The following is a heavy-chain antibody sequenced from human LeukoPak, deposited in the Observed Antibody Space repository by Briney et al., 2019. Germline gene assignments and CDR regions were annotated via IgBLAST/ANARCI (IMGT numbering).Heavy chain of an antibody. D-gene: IGHD6-19*01. CDR3: VKVAGPVYYYSMDV. CDR2: IRFDGTNK. Sequence: PGGSLRLSCAASRFTFSNCAMHWVRQAPGKGLEWVAFIRFDGTNKYYADSVKGRLTVSRDNSKNTLHLQMNSLRAEDTAVYYCVKVAGPVYYYSMDVWGKGTTVTISS. V-gene: IGHV3-30*02. J-gene: IGHJ6*03. CDR1: RFTFSNCA.